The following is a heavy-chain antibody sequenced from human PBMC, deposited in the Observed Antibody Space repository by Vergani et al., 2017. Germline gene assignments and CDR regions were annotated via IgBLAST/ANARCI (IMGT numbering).Heavy chain of an antibody. J-gene: IGHJ6*02. D-gene: IGHD2/OR15-2a*01. Sequence: QVQLVESGGGVVQPGRSLRLSCAASGFTFNQYGMHWVRQAPGKGLEWVAVTWYDGSSEYYGDSVKGRFTISRDKSQNTVNLQMNSLRTEDTAVYFCANSVIAGNVGVAYFGMDVWGRGTTVTVSS. V-gene: IGHV3-33*03. CDR3: ANSVIAGNVGVAYFGMDV. CDR2: TWYDGSSE. CDR1: GFTFNQYG.